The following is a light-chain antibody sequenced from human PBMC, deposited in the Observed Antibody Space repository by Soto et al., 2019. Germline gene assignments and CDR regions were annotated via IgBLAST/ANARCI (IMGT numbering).Light chain of an antibody. CDR1: SGSIASNY. CDR3: SSYAGSNNFV. CDR2: EDN. Sequence: NFMLTQPHSVSESPGKTVTISCTRSSGSIASNYVQWYQQRPGSAPTTVIYEDNQRPSGVPDRFSGSTDGSSNSASLTVSGLQAEDEADYYCSSYAGSNNFVFGTGTKLTVL. V-gene: IGLV6-57*04. J-gene: IGLJ1*01.